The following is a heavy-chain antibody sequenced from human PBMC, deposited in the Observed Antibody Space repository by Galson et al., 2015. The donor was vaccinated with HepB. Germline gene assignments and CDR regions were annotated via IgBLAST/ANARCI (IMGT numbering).Heavy chain of an antibody. CDR3: AKALQAHSSGYYYDGAFDI. D-gene: IGHD3-22*01. V-gene: IGHV3-23*01. CDR2: ISNSGGTT. J-gene: IGHJ3*02. CDR1: RFTFSSYA. Sequence: SLRLSCAASRFTFSSYAMSWVRQAPGKGLEWVSVISNSGGTTYYADSVKGRFTISRDNSKNTLYLQMNSLRAEDTAVYYCAKALQAHSSGYYYDGAFDIWGQGTMVTVSS.